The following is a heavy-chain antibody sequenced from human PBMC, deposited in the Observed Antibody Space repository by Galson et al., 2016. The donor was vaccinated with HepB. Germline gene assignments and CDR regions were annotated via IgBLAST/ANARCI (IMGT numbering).Heavy chain of an antibody. D-gene: IGHD3-10*01. V-gene: IGHV5-51*01. J-gene: IGHJ4*02. CDR2: IYPGDSDT. CDR3: ARGMTEGSDY. Sequence: QSGAEVKKPGESLKISCRGSGYNFTKYWIGWVRQLPGKGLEWMGTIYPGDSDTKYSPSFQGQVTISVDKSINTAYLQWSSLKTSDTGMYYCARGMTEGSDYWGQGTLVSVSS. CDR1: GYNFTKYW.